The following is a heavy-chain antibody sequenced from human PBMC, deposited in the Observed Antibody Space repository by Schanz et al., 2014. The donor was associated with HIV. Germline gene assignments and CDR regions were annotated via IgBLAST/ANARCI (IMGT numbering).Heavy chain of an antibody. D-gene: IGHD1-26*01. CDR2: IKQDESEK. CDR1: GFNFSNFW. CDR3: VLPSAKIVGGLGEHYFDH. J-gene: IGHJ4*02. V-gene: IGHV3-7*01. Sequence: EQLVESGGGVVQPGRSLRLSCVASGFNFSNFWVTWVRQAPGKRLEWVANIKQDESEKYYADSVKGRFTISRDNAKNSLYLQMNSLRAEDTAVYYCVLPSAKIVGGLGEHYFDHWGQGTLVTVSS.